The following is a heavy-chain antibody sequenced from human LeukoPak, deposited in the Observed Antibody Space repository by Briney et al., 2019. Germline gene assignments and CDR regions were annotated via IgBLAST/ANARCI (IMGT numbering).Heavy chain of an antibody. CDR2: ISGSGGSA. CDR1: GFTFSSYA. D-gene: IGHD3-22*01. J-gene: IGHJ4*02. CDR3: AKDSLIVMVITFAY. V-gene: IGHV3-23*01. Sequence: GGSLRLSCAASGFTFSSYAMSWVRQAPGKGLEWVSAISGSGGSAYYADSVKGRFTISRDNSKNTLYLQMNSLRAEDTAVYYCAKDSLIVMVITFAYWGQGTLVTVSS.